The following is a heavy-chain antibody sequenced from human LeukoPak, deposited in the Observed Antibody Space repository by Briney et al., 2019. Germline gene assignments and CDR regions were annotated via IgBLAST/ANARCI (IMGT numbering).Heavy chain of an antibody. CDR1: GFTFDVYG. D-gene: IGHD2/OR15-2a*01. CDR3: ARGRIIRGYFDY. Sequence: GGSLRLSCAASGFTFDVYGMSWARQAPGKGLEWVSGINWNGGSTGYADSAKGRFTISRDHAKNSLYLQMNSLRAEDTALYYCARGRIIRGYFDYWGQGTLVTVSS. J-gene: IGHJ4*02. CDR2: INWNGGST. V-gene: IGHV3-20*04.